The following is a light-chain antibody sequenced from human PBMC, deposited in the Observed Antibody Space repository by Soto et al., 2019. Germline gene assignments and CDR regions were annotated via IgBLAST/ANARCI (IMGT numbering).Light chain of an antibody. CDR2: GAS. Sequence: EIVLTQSAATLSLSLGERATLSCRASQTVGGRYLAWFQQKPGQTPRLLIYGASTRAAGVPDRFSGSGSGTDFSLTINRLEPEDFAVYYCLQYVSSPWTFGQGTNVEV. J-gene: IGKJ1*01. CDR3: LQYVSSPWT. CDR1: QTVGGRY. V-gene: IGKV3-20*01.